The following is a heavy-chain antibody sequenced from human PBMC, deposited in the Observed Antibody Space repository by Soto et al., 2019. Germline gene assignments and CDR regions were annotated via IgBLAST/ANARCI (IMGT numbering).Heavy chain of an antibody. D-gene: IGHD2-8*01. CDR3: TTSGHCANGVCSYYFYGMDV. CDR2: IKSKVDGGTT. J-gene: IGHJ6*02. Sequence: EVQLVESGGGLVKPGGSLRLSCAASGFTFGHAWMNWVRQAPGKGLEWVGRIKSKVDGGTTDYAAPVKGRFTISRDDSQNTLYLQLNSLTIEDSAMYYSTTSGHCANGVCSYYFYGMDVWGQGTTVTVSS. V-gene: IGHV3-15*07. CDR1: GFTFGHAW.